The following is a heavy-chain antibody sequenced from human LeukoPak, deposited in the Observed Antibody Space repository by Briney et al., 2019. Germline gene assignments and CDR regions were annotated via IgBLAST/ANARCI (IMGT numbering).Heavy chain of an antibody. CDR1: GFTFSSYG. CDR2: IFYDGSDK. J-gene: IGHJ4*02. Sequence: GGSLRLSCEASGFTFSSYGMHWVRQAPGKGLEWVAVIFYDGSDKYYADSVKGRFTISRDNSKNTLYLQMNSLRTEDTAVYYCARRASSSWSSVDYWGQGTLVTVSS. V-gene: IGHV3-30*03. D-gene: IGHD6-13*01. CDR3: ARRASSSWSSVDY.